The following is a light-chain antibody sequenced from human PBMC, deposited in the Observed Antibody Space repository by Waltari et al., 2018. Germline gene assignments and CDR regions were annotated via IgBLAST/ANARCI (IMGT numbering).Light chain of an antibody. Sequence: QSALTQPASVSGSPGQSLTISCTGPSSAVGGHNYVPLNQQHPGKAPKLMIYEVSNRPSGVSNRFSGSKSGNPASLTIAGLQAEDEADYYCTSYTTSITPYVFGTGTKVTVL. J-gene: IGLJ1*01. CDR3: TSYTTSITPYV. CDR1: SSAVGGHNY. CDR2: EVS. V-gene: IGLV2-14*01.